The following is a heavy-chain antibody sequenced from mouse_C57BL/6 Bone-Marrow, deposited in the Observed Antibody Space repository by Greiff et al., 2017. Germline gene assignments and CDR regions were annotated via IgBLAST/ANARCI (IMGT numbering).Heavy chain of an antibody. J-gene: IGHJ4*01. CDR3: ARASMIKKGMDY. CDR2: ISDGGSYT. CDR1: GFTFSSYA. V-gene: IGHV5-4*03. Sequence: EVKLVESGGGLVKPGGSLKLSCAASGFTFSSYAMSWVRQTPEKRLEWVATISDGGSYTYYPDNVKGRFTISRDNAKNNLYLQMSQLKSEDTAMYYCARASMIKKGMDYWGQGTSVTVSS. D-gene: IGHD2-4*01.